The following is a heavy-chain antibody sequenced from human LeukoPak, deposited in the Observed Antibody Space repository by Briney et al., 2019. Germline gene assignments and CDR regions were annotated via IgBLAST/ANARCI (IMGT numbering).Heavy chain of an antibody. CDR3: AKDRNSFGSGGSDY. V-gene: IGHV3-23*01. CDR2: ISDSRGDT. D-gene: IGHD3-10*01. J-gene: IGHJ4*02. CDR1: GFTFSTSA. Sequence: PGGSLRLSCAASGFTFSTSAMSWVRQAPGKGLEWVSSISDSRGDTNYAASVKGRFTISRDNYKNTLYLQMNSPRADDTAVYYCAKDRNSFGSGGSDYWGQGTLVTVSS.